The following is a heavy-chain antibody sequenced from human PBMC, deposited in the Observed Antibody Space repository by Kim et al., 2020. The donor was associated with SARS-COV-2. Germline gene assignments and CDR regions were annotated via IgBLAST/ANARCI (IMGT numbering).Heavy chain of an antibody. D-gene: IGHD3-10*01. Sequence: NPSLKRRVTISVDTSKNQFSLTLSSVTAADTAVYYCARDLATGDNWFDPWGQGTLVTVSS. J-gene: IGHJ5*02. V-gene: IGHV4-59*01. CDR3: ARDLATGDNWFDP.